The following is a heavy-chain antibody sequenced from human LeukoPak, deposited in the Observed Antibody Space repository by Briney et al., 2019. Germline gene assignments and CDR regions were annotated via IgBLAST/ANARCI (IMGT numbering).Heavy chain of an antibody. Sequence: ASVKVSCKASGYTFTSYGISWVRLAPGQGLEWMGWISAYNGNTNYAQKLQGRVTMTTDTSTSTAYMELSSLRSEDTAVYYCATDLGIAAAGAFDYWGQGTLVTVSS. CDR3: ATDLGIAAAGAFDY. CDR1: GYTFTSYG. V-gene: IGHV1-18*01. CDR2: ISAYNGNT. D-gene: IGHD6-13*01. J-gene: IGHJ4*02.